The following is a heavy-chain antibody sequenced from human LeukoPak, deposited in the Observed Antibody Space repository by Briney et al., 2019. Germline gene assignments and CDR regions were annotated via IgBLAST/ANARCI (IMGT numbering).Heavy chain of an antibody. V-gene: IGHV3-30*02. Sequence: SGGSLRLSCAASGFTFSNYGMHWVRQAPGKGLERVAFIRYDGSNKYYPDSVKGRFSISRDNSKNTLYLQMNSLRAEDTAVYYCARDLSPAYFLHWGQGTLVTVSS. D-gene: IGHD2/OR15-2a*01. CDR2: IRYDGSNK. CDR3: ARDLSPAYFLH. J-gene: IGHJ1*01. CDR1: GFTFSNYG.